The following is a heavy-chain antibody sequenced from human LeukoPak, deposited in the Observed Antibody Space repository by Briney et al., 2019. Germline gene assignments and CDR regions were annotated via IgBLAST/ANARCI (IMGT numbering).Heavy chain of an antibody. J-gene: IGHJ4*02. CDR2: ISAYNGNT. D-gene: IGHD2-2*01. Sequence: GASVKVSCKASGYTFSGYGISWVRQAPGQGLEWMGWISAYNGNTNYAQKLQGRVTMTTDTPTSTAYMELRSLRSGDTAVYYCARDRGPSYCSSTTCRTLDWWGQGTLVTVSS. CDR1: GYTFSGYG. CDR3: ARDRGPSYCSSTTCRTLDW. V-gene: IGHV1-18*01.